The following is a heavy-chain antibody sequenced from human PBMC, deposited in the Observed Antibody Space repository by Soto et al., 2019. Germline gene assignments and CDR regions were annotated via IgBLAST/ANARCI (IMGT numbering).Heavy chain of an antibody. J-gene: IGHJ4*02. CDR2: IIPIFGTA. CDR1: GGTFSSYA. CDR3: ARDVGGYCSSTSCYTKGALFDY. Sequence: QVQLVQSGAEVKKPGSSVKVSCKASGGTFSSYAISWVRQAPGQGLEWMGGIIPIFGTANYAQKFQGRVMITADESTSTAYMELSSLRSEDTAVYYCARDVGGYCSSTSCYTKGALFDYWGQGTLVTVSS. D-gene: IGHD2-2*02. V-gene: IGHV1-69*01.